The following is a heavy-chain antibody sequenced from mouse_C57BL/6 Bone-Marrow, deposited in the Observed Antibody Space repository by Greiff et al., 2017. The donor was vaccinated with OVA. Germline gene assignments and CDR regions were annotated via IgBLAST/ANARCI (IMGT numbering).Heavy chain of an antibody. V-gene: IGHV5-12*01. Sequence: EVHLVESGGGLVQPGGSLKLSCAASGFTFSDYYMYWVRQTPEKRLEWVAYISNGGGSTYYPDTVKGRFTISRDNAKNTLYLQMSRLKSEDTAMYYCARQIYDGYYGYFDVWGTGTTVTVSS. J-gene: IGHJ1*03. CDR1: GFTFSDYY. CDR2: ISNGGGST. D-gene: IGHD2-3*01. CDR3: ARQIYDGYYGYFDV.